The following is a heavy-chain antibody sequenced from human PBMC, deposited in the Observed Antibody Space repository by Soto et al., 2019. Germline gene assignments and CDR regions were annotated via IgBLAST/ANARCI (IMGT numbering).Heavy chain of an antibody. Sequence: EVQLLESGGGLVQPGGSLRLSCAASGFTFSSYAMSWVRQAPGKGLEWVSAISGSGGSTYYADSVKGRFTISRDNSKTTLYLQMNSLRAVDTAVYYCARRSSGWYFDYWGQGTLVTVSS. D-gene: IGHD6-19*01. J-gene: IGHJ4*02. CDR3: ARRSSGWYFDY. CDR1: GFTFSSYA. V-gene: IGHV3-23*01. CDR2: ISGSGGST.